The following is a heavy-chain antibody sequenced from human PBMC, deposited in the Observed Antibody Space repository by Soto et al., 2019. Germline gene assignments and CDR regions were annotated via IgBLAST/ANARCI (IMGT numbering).Heavy chain of an antibody. CDR3: ARYGAWSLDI. CDR1: GGSISPSY. Sequence: SETLSLTCTVSGGSISPSYWSWIRQSPGKGLEWIGYIHYSGSTNYNPTLRSRVTISVDTSKNQFSLMVTSVTAADTAVYYCARYGAWSLDIWGRGTLVTVSS. J-gene: IGHJ2*01. D-gene: IGHD3-10*01. V-gene: IGHV4-59*12. CDR2: IHYSGST.